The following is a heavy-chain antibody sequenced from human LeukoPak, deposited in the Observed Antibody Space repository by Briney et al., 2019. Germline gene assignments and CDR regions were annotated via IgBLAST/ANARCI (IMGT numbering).Heavy chain of an antibody. D-gene: IGHD1-7*01. J-gene: IGHJ4*02. CDR3: AELELGY. CDR1: GGSFSGYY. Sequence: SETLSLTCAVYGGSFSGYYWSWIRQPPGKGLEWIGEINHSGNTNYNPSLKSRVTISVDTSKNQFSLKLSSVTAADTAVYYCAELELGYWGQGTLVTVSS. CDR2: INHSGNT. V-gene: IGHV4-34*01.